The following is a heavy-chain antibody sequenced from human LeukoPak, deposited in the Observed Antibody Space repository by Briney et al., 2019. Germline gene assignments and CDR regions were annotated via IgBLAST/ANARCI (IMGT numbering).Heavy chain of an antibody. CDR2: SNPNSGGT. V-gene: IGHV1-2*02. CDR1: GYTFTGYY. CDR3: AIRRPGITMVRGVGDW. D-gene: IGHD3-10*01. Sequence: ASVKVSCKASGYTFTGYYMHWVRQAPGQGLEWMGWSNPNSGGTNYAQKFQGRVTMTRDTSISTAYMELSRLRSDDTAVYYCAIRRPGITMVRGVGDWWGQGTLVTVSS. J-gene: IGHJ4*02.